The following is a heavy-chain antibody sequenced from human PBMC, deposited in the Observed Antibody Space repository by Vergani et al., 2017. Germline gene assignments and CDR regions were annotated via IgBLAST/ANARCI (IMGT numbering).Heavy chain of an antibody. V-gene: IGHV1-8*01. Sequence: QVQLVQSGAEVKKPGASVKVSCKASGYTFTSYDINWVRQATGQGLEWMGWMNPNSGNTGYAQKFQGRVTMTRKTSISTAYMELSSLRSEDTAVYYCARGPPVKVRTSRAFDIWGQGTMVTVSS. J-gene: IGHJ3*02. CDR3: ARGPPVKVRTSRAFDI. CDR1: GYTFTSYD. D-gene: IGHD1-14*01. CDR2: MNPNSGNT.